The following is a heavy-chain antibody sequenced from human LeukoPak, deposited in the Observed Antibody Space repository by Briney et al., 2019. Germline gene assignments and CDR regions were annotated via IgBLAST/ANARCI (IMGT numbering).Heavy chain of an antibody. Sequence: PSETLSLTCAVYGGSFSGYYWSWIRQPPGKGLEWIGEINHSGSTNYNPSLKSRVTISVDTSKNQFSLKLSSVTAADTAVYYCARGGYLFSDYVRGSYRPIDYWGQGTLVTVSS. J-gene: IGHJ4*02. CDR1: GGSFSGYY. D-gene: IGHD3-16*02. CDR2: INHSGST. CDR3: ARGGYLFSDYVRGSYRPIDY. V-gene: IGHV4-34*01.